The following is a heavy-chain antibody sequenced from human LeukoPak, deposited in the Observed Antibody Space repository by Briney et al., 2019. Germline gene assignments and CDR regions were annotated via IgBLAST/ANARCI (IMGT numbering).Heavy chain of an antibody. V-gene: IGHV3-66*01. D-gene: IGHD1-1*01. CDR2: IYSGGST. CDR3: ARGSLEDLSD. J-gene: IGHJ4*02. CDR1: GFTFSTYA. Sequence: GGSLRLSCAASGFTFSTYAMSWVRQAPGKGLEWVSVIYSGGSTTYADSVKGRFAISRDESGTTVFLQMNSLQDEDTGIYYCARGSLEDLSDWGQGTLVTVSS.